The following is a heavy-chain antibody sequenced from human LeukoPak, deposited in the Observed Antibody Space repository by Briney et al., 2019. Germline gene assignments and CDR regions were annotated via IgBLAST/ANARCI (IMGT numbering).Heavy chain of an antibody. CDR3: ARRVMNHYYGSGTSLHLDY. Sequence: PSETLSLTCTVSGGSISSSSYYWGWIRQPPGKGLEWIGSIYYSGSTYYNPSLKSRVTISVDTSKNQFSLKLSSVTAADTAVYYCARRVMNHYYGSGTSLHLDYWGQGTLVTVSS. CDR1: GGSISSSSYY. V-gene: IGHV4-39*07. CDR2: IYYSGST. J-gene: IGHJ4*02. D-gene: IGHD3-10*01.